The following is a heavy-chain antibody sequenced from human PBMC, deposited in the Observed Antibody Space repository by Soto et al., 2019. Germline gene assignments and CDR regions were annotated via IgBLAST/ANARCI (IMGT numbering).Heavy chain of an antibody. CDR1: EFTFSNYA. D-gene: IGHD4-17*01. Sequence: PGGSLRLSCAASEFTFSNYAMHWVRQAPGKGLQWLAVISYDGNNKYYADSVEGRFTISRDNSKNTVYLQMNSLRLEDTAVYYCARGPSYSDSYFDHWGQGTLVTV. CDR2: ISYDGNNK. CDR3: ARGPSYSDSYFDH. V-gene: IGHV3-30*03. J-gene: IGHJ4*02.